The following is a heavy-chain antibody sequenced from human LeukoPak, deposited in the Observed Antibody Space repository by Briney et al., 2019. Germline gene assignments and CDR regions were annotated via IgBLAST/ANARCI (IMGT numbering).Heavy chain of an antibody. D-gene: IGHD5-18*01. V-gene: IGHV3-30*02. CDR2: IRYDGSEE. CDR3: AKGYTYTFDYFDS. Sequence: GGALRLSRAASGITLSSYGTHWGRPAPGKGLKWVAFIRYDGSEEYYADSVKGRFTISRDNSKKTLYLQMNSLRAEDTAVYYCAKGYTYTFDYFDSWGQGTLVTVSS. CDR1: GITLSSYG. J-gene: IGHJ4*02.